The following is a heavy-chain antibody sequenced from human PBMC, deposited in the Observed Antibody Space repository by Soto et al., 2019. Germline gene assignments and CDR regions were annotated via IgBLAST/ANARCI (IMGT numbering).Heavy chain of an antibody. Sequence: PSETLSLTCTFSGGSISSGGYYWSWIRQHPGKGLEWIGYIYYSGSTCYNPSLKSRVTISVDTSKNQFSLKLSSVTAADTAVYYCARVGSGYDSFYFDYWGQGTLVTVSS. CDR2: IYYSGST. J-gene: IGHJ4*02. CDR3: ARVGSGYDSFYFDY. V-gene: IGHV4-31*03. CDR1: GGSISSGGYY. D-gene: IGHD5-12*01.